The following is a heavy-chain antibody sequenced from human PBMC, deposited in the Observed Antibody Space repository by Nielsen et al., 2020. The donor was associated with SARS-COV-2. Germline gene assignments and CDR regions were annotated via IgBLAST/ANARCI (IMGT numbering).Heavy chain of an antibody. D-gene: IGHD3-22*01. CDR2: ISTTGSTI. CDR1: GFSVSSHY. V-gene: IGHV3-48*01. CDR3: ARDSWDSLRYFVH. Sequence: GESLKISCAASGFSVSSHYMSWVRQAPGKGLEWVSYISTTGSTIYYADSVKGRFTISRDDSKNTLYLQMNSLRPEDTAVYYCARDSWDSLRYFVHWGQGAQVTVSS. J-gene: IGHJ4*02.